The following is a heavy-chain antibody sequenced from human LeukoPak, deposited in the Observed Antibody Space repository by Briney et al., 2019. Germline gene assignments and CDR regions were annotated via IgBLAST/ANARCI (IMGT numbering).Heavy chain of an antibody. CDR2: IYYSGST. J-gene: IGHJ4*02. Sequence: SETLSLTCTVSGGSISSGGYYWSWIRQHPGKGLEWIGYIYYSGSTYYNPSLKSRVTISVDTSKNQFSLKLSAVTAADTAVYYCARGVLMVYAIGGEFDYWGQGTLATVSS. V-gene: IGHV4-31*03. CDR3: ARGVLMVYAIGGEFDY. CDR1: GGSISSGGYY. D-gene: IGHD2-8*01.